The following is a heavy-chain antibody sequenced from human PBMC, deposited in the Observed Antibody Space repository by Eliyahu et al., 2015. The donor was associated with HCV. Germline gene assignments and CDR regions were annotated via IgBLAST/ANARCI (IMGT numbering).Heavy chain of an antibody. V-gene: IGHV4-4*07. CDR1: GVSXNNWY. CDR3: ARGSLTSDY. CDR2: IYPSGST. J-gene: IGHJ4*02. Sequence: QVHLQESGPGRVKPSETLSLXCXVSGVSXNNWYWSWIRXPAGKGLEWIGRIYPSGSTIYNPSXQSRVTMSVDTSRNQFSLKLNSVTAADTAVYYCARGSLTSDYWGQGTLVTVSS.